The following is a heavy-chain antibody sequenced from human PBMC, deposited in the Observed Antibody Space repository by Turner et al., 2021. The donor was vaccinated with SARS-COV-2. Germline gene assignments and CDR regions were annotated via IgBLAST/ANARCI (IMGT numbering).Heavy chain of an antibody. CDR3: ARDAAGVPAAIGTDY. CDR1: GYTFTSYY. Sequence: QVQLVQSGAEVKKPGASVKVSCKASGYTFTSYYMHWVRQAPGQGLEWMGIINPSGGSTSYAQKFQGRVTMTRDTSTSTVYMGLSSLRSEDTAVYYCARDAAGVPAAIGTDYWGQGTLVTVSS. CDR2: INPSGGST. D-gene: IGHD2-2*02. V-gene: IGHV1-46*01. J-gene: IGHJ4*02.